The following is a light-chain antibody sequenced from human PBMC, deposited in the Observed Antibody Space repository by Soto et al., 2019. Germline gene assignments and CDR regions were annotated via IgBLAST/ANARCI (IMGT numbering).Light chain of an antibody. V-gene: IGKV1-39*01. CDR3: QQYYNTPLT. CDR2: GAS. Sequence: DIEMTQSPSSLSASAGDRVTITCRASQSVSSYLNWHQQRPGKAPKLLIYGASTMATGVPARFSGSGSGTDFTLTITSLQPEDFAVYCCQQYYNTPLTFGPGTRLEIK. CDR1: QSVSSY. J-gene: IGKJ5*01.